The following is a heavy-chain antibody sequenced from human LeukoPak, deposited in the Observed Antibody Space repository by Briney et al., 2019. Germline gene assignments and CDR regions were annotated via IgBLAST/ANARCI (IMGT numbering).Heavy chain of an antibody. V-gene: IGHV3-53*01. CDR3: ARVYYDILTGYREYFQH. D-gene: IGHD3-9*01. Sequence: PGGSLRLSCAASGFTVSSNYMSWVRQAPGKGLEWVSVIYSGGSTYYADSVKGRFTISRDNSKNTLYLQMNSLRAEDTAVYYRARVYYDILTGYREYFQHWGQGTLVTVSS. CDR2: IYSGGST. CDR1: GFTVSSNY. J-gene: IGHJ1*01.